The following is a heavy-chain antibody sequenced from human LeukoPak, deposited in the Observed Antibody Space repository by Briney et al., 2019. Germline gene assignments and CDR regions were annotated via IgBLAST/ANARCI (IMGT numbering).Heavy chain of an antibody. CDR2: IYSTYST. V-gene: IGHV3-53*01. D-gene: IGHD6-19*01. Sequence: GGSLRLSCAASGFTVSRNYMSWVRQAPGKGLEWVAVIYSTYSTYYSDSLKGRFTISRDNSKNTLYLQMSSLRAEDTAVYYCARGQWLEYLFDNWGQGTLVTVSS. J-gene: IGHJ4*02. CDR3: ARGQWLEYLFDN. CDR1: GFTVSRNY.